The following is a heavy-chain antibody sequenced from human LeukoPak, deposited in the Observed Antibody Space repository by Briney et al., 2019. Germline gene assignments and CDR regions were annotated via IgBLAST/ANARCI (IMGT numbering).Heavy chain of an antibody. CDR3: ARGGLANNDY. CDR1: GYTFTGYY. J-gene: IGHJ4*02. V-gene: IGHV1-2*06. CDR2: INPNSGGT. Sequence: ASVKVSCKASGYTFTGYYTHWVRQGHGQGIEWMGLINPNSGGTNYAQKFQGRVTLIWATSISTAYMELRRLRSDDTAVYYCARGGLANNDYWGQGTLVTVSS. D-gene: IGHD6-19*01.